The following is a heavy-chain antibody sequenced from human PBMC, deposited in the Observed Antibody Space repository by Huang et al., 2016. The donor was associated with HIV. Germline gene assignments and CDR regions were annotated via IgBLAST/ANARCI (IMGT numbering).Heavy chain of an antibody. D-gene: IGHD2-2*01. Sequence: QVQLVQSGTEVKKPGSSVKVSCKSSGGTFRTSAFSWVRQAPGQGLEWMGGIIPLFNTTNYAHHFQGRGTMIADESTSTAYMELSSLRDDDTAVYYCARDEGGRYCSSISCYFVYWGQGTMVTVSS. J-gene: IGHJ4*02. CDR1: GGTFRTSA. CDR2: IIPLFNTT. CDR3: ARDEGGRYCSSISCYFVY. V-gene: IGHV1-69*13.